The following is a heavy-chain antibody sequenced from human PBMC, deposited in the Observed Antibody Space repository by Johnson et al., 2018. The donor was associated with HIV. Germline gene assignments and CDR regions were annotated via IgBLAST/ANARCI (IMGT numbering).Heavy chain of an antibody. CDR3: AKEYYYDSSGFPDAFDI. Sequence: QEKLVESGGGVVQPGGSLRLSCAASGFTFSSYGMHWVRQARGKGLEWVALIRYDGSKKYYADSVKGRFTISRDNSKNTMDLQMNSLRAEDTAVYYCAKEYYYDSSGFPDAFDIWGQGTMVTVSS. V-gene: IGHV3-30*02. CDR2: IRYDGSKK. D-gene: IGHD3-22*01. J-gene: IGHJ3*02. CDR1: GFTFSSYG.